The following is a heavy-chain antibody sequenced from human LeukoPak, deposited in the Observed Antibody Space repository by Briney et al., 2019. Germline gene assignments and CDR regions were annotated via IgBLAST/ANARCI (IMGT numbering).Heavy chain of an antibody. CDR3: ARDIEAAGLFLDY. Sequence: GGSLRLSCAASGFTFSSYWMSWVRQAPGKGLGWVANMKYDGSEKYYADSVKGRFTISRDNAKNSLYLQMNSLGAEDTAVYYCARDIEAAGLFLDYWGQGTLVTVSS. D-gene: IGHD6-13*01. CDR1: GFTFSSYW. CDR2: MKYDGSEK. J-gene: IGHJ4*02. V-gene: IGHV3-7*01.